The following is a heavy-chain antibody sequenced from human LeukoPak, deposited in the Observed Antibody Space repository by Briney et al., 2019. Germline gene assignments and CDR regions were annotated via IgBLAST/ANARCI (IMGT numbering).Heavy chain of an antibody. D-gene: IGHD2-2*02. J-gene: IGHJ1*01. CDR2: IIPIFGTA. CDR3: ARDEHVVPAAIRYFQH. Sequence: SVKVSCKASGGTFSSYAISWVRQAPGQGLEWMGGIIPIFGTANYAQKFQGRVTTTADESTSTAYMELSSLRSEDTAVYYCARDEHVVPAAIRYFQHWGQGTLVTVSS. CDR1: GGTFSSYA. V-gene: IGHV1-69*13.